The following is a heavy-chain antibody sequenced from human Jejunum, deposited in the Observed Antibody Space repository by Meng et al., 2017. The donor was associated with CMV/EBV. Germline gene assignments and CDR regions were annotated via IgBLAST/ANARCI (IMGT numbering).Heavy chain of an antibody. J-gene: IGHJ6*02. CDR2: VYYSGST. CDR1: GGSTDSYY. Sequence: LSWTVSGGSTDSYYWTWIRQPPGKGLEWIGYVYYSGSTNYNPSLKSRVTISVDTSNNQFSLKLRYVTAADTAVYYCARDNRGMDVWGQGTTVTVSS. CDR3: ARDNRGMDV. V-gene: IGHV4-59*01.